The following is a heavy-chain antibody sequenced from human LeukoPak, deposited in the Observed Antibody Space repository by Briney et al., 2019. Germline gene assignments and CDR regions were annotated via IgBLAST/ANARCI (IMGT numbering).Heavy chain of an antibody. CDR1: GYTLTELS. D-gene: IGHD3-16*02. J-gene: IGHJ4*02. V-gene: IGHV1-24*01. CDR3: ATDGGDYVWGSYRSQYYFDY. Sequence: ASVKVSCKVSGYTLTELSMHWVRQAPGKRLEWMGGFDPEDGETIYAQKFQGRVTMTEDTSTDTAYMELSSLRSEDTAVYYCATDGGDYVWGSYRSQYYFDYWGQGTLVTVSS. CDR2: FDPEDGET.